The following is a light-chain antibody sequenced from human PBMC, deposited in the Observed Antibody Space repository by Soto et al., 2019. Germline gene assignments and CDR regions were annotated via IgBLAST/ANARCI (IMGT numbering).Light chain of an antibody. Sequence: EIVLTQSPATLSLSPGERATLSCRASQSVSSYLAWYQQKPGQAPRLPIYDASNRATGIPARFSGSGSGTDFTLSISSLEPEDFAVYDCQQRSNWPALTFGGGTKVEIK. CDR2: DAS. J-gene: IGKJ4*01. CDR1: QSVSSY. CDR3: QQRSNWPALT. V-gene: IGKV3-11*01.